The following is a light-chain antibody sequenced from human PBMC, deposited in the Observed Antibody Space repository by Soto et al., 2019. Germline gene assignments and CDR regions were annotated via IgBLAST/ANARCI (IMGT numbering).Light chain of an antibody. CDR2: GAS. Sequence: EIVLTQSPGTLSLSPGERVTLSCRASQSVRSNFLAWYQQRPGRAPRLLIYGASSMATGIPDRFSGSGSGTDFTLIISRLEPEDCAVYYCQQYGSALQTFGQGTKVEIK. J-gene: IGKJ1*01. CDR3: QQYGSALQT. CDR1: QSVRSNF. V-gene: IGKV3-20*01.